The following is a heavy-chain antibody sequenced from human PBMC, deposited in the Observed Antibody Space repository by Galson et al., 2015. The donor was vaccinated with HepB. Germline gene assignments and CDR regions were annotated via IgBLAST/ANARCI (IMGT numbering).Heavy chain of an antibody. V-gene: IGHV1-24*01. CDR2: FDPEDGET. CDR1: GYTLTELS. J-gene: IGHJ3*02. Sequence: SVKVSCKVSGYTLTELSMHWVRQAPGKGLEWMGGFDPEDGETIYAQKFQGRVTMTEDTSTDTAYMELSSLRSEDTAVYYCATGALWFGELGRAFDIWVQGTMVTVSS. D-gene: IGHD3-10*01. CDR3: ATGALWFGELGRAFDI.